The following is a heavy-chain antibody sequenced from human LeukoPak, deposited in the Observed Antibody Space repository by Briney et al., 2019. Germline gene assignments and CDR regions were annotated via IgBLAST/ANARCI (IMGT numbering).Heavy chain of an antibody. V-gene: IGHV1-18*01. CDR3: ARSSSWEIYYYYGMDV. CDR2: ISAYNGNT. CDR1: GYTFTSYG. J-gene: IGHJ6*02. Sequence: ASVKVSCKASGYTFTSYGISWVRQAPGQGLEWMGWISAYNGNTKYAQKLQGRVTMTTDTSTSTAYMELRSLRSDDTAVYYCARSSSWEIYYYYGMDVWGQGTTVTVSS. D-gene: IGHD6-13*01.